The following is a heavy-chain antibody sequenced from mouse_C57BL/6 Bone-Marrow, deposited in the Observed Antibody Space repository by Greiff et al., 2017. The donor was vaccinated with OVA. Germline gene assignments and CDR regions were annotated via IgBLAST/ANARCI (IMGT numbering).Heavy chain of an antibody. CDR3: ARCGYDGAWFAY. D-gene: IGHD2-2*01. V-gene: IGHV1-59*01. CDR2: IDPSDSYT. Sequence: QVQLKQPGAELVRPGTSVKLSCKASGYTFTSYWMHWVKQRPGQGLEWIGVIDPSDSYTNYNQKFKGKATLTVDTSSSTAYMQLSSLTSEDSAVYYCARCGYDGAWFAYWGQGTLVTVSA. CDR1: GYTFTSYW. J-gene: IGHJ3*01.